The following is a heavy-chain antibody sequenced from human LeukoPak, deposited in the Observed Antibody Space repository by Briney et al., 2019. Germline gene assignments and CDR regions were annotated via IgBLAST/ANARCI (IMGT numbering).Heavy chain of an antibody. V-gene: IGHV4-59*01. CDR3: ARGAPIITMVRGVIFDY. CDR1: GGSISSYY. J-gene: IGHJ4*02. Sequence: PSETLSLTCTVSGGSISSYYWSWIRQPPGKGLEWIGYIYYSGSTNYNPSLKSRVTISVDTSKNQFSLKLSSVTAADTAVYYCARGAPIITMVRGVIFDYWGQGTLVTVSS. CDR2: IYYSGST. D-gene: IGHD3-10*01.